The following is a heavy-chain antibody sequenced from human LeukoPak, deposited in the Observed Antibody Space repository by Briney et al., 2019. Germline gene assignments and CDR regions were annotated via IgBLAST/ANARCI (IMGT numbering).Heavy chain of an antibody. V-gene: IGHV4-59*01. J-gene: IGHJ4*02. CDR2: IYYSGST. Sequence: SETLSLTCTVSGGSISSYYWSWIRQPPGKGLEWIGYIYYSGSTNYNPSLKSRVTISVDTSKNQFSLKLSSVTAADTAVYYCARGPLTGSEAAADYWGQGTLVTVSS. CDR3: ARGPLTGSEAAADY. CDR1: GGSISSYY. D-gene: IGHD3-10*01.